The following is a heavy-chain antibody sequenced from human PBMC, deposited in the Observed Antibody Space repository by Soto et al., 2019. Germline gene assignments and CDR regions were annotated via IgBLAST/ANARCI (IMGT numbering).Heavy chain of an antibody. CDR2: IVVGSGNT. Sequence: SVKVSCKASGFTFTSSAVQWVLQARGQRLEWIGWIVVGSGNTNYAQKFQERVTITRDMSTSTAYMELSSLRSEDTAVYYCAAGERVPDAFDIWGQGTMVTVSS. D-gene: IGHD1-26*01. CDR1: GFTFTSSA. J-gene: IGHJ3*02. CDR3: AAGERVPDAFDI. V-gene: IGHV1-58*01.